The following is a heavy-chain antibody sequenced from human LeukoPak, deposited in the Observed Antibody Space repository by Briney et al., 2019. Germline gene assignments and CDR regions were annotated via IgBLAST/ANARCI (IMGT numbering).Heavy chain of an antibody. Sequence: SETLSLTCAVYGGSFSGYYWSWIRQPPGKGLEWSGEINHSGSTNYNPSLKSRVTISVDTSKNQFSLKLSSVTAADTAVYYCARFSSYCTNGVCGGNYFDYWGQGTLVTVSS. CDR2: INHSGST. CDR1: GGSFSGYY. D-gene: IGHD2-8*01. J-gene: IGHJ4*02. V-gene: IGHV4-34*01. CDR3: ARFSSYCTNGVCGGNYFDY.